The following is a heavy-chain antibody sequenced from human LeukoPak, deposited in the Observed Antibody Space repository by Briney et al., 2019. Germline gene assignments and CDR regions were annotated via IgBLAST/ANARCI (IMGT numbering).Heavy chain of an antibody. CDR1: GYTFTSYG. V-gene: IGHV1-3*01. J-gene: IGHJ5*02. CDR3: ARVFPAAGPYWFDP. CDR2: INAGNGNT. D-gene: IGHD6-13*01. Sequence: ASVKVSCKASGYTFTSYGISWVRQAPGQRLEWMGWINAGNGNTKYSQKFQGRVTITRDTSASTAYMELSSLRSEDTAVYYCARVFPAAGPYWFDPWGQGTLVTVSS.